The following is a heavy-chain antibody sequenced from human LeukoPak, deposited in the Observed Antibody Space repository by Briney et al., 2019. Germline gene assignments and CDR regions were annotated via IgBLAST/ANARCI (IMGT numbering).Heavy chain of an antibody. D-gene: IGHD2-2*01. J-gene: IGHJ3*02. CDR2: IYQSGST. V-gene: IGHV4-30-2*01. CDR1: GGSISSGGYS. Sequence: SETLSLTCAVSGGSISSGGYSWSWIRQPPGKGLEWIGYIYQSGSTYYNPSLKSRVTISVDRSKNQFSLKLSSVTAADTAVYYCARAPGYCSSTSCYHDAFDIWGQGTMVTVSS. CDR3: ARAPGYCSSTSCYHDAFDI.